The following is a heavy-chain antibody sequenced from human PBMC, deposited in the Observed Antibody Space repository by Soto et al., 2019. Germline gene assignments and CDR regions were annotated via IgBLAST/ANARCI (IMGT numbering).Heavy chain of an antibody. CDR1: GGSINSGGYY. J-gene: IGHJ4*02. CDR3: AKDRPGVGATPFDF. D-gene: IGHD1-26*01. CDR2: IHSSGST. Sequence: QVQLQESGPGLVKPSQTLSLTCTVSGGSINSGGYYWSWIRQHPGKGLEWIGFIHSSGSTYYNPSLKSRLTISVDTSKNQFSLKLSSVTAADTAVYYCAKDRPGVGATPFDFWGQGTLVTVSS. V-gene: IGHV4-31*03.